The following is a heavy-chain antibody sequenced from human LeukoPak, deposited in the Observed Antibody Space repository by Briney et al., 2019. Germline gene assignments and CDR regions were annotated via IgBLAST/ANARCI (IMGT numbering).Heavy chain of an antibody. CDR1: GGTFSSYA. CDR2: IIPIFGTA. V-gene: IGHV1-69*13. D-gene: IGHD2-2*01. CDR3: ARGHCSSTSCYADYYGMDV. Sequence: SVKVSCKASGGTFSSYAVSWVRQAPGQGLEWMGGIIPIFGTANYAQKFQGRVTITADESTSTAYMELSSLRSEDTAVYYCARGHCSSTSCYADYYGMDVWGKGTTVTVSS. J-gene: IGHJ6*04.